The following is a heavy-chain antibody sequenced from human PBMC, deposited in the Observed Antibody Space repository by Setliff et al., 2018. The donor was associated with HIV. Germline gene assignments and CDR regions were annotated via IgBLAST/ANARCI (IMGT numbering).Heavy chain of an antibody. J-gene: IGHJ5*02. D-gene: IGHD3-3*01. Sequence: GSLRLSCAASGFTFSFHAMTWVRQAPGKGLEWVSGINGDGDSTYYADSVKGRFTVSRDNSKDTLTLQMNDLRAEDTGLYYCAKDYTTTFWEYNWFDLWGQGTLVTV. V-gene: IGHV3-23*01. CDR3: AKDYTTTFWEYNWFDL. CDR2: INGDGDST. CDR1: GFTFSFHA.